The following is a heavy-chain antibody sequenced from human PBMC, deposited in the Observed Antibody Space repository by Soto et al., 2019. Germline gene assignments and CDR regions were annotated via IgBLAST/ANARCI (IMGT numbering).Heavy chain of an antibody. CDR3: ARFEYVVVPPAIAPGYYYYRAV. CDR2: ISAYNGNT. Sequence: ASVKVSCKASGYTFTSYGISWVRQAPGQGLEWMGWISAYNGNTNYAQKLQGRVTMTTDTSTSTAYMELRSLRSDDTAVYYCARFEYVVVPPAIAPGYYYYRAVWGKGTSATVP. D-gene: IGHD2-2*01. CDR1: GYTFTSYG. J-gene: IGHJ6*03. V-gene: IGHV1-18*01.